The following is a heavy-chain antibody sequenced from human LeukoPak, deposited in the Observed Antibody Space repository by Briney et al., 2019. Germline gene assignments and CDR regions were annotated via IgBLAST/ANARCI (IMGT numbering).Heavy chain of an antibody. CDR2: IYYTGST. CDR3: ARHGGYHSPIDY. D-gene: IGHD3-22*01. V-gene: IGHV4-59*08. J-gene: IGHJ4*02. CDR1: AGSITNYY. Sequence: SETLSLTCTVSAGSITNYYSRWIRQPPGKGLEWIGYIYYTGSTNYNPPLKSRVSISVDTSKNQFSLKLSSVTAADTAVYYCARHGGYHSPIDYWGQGTLVTVSS.